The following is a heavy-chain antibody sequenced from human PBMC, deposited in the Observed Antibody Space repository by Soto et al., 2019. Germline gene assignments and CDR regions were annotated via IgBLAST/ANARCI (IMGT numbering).Heavy chain of an antibody. V-gene: IGHV4-59*01. CDR3: ACSALAARPHYYYYMDV. CDR1: GGSISSYY. Sequence: SETLSLTCTVSGGSISSYYWSWIRQPPGKGLEWIGYIYYSGSTNYNPSLKSRVTISVDTSKNQFSLKLSSVTAADTAVYYCACSALAARPHYYYYMDVWGKGTTATASS. J-gene: IGHJ6*03. CDR2: IYYSGST. D-gene: IGHD6-6*01.